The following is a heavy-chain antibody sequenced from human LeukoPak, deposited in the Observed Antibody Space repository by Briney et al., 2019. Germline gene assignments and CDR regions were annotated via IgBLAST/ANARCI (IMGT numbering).Heavy chain of an antibody. CDR3: ARHLRSWYGNYYYYGMDV. CDR1: GGSFSGYY. V-gene: IGHV4-34*01. D-gene: IGHD6-13*01. CDR2: INHSGST. J-gene: IGHJ6*02. Sequence: SETLSLTCAVYGGSFSGYYWSWIRQPPGKGLEWIGEINHSGSTNYNPSLKSRVTISVDTSKNQFSLKLSSVTAADTAVYYCARHLRSWYGNYYYYGMDVWGQGTTVTVSS.